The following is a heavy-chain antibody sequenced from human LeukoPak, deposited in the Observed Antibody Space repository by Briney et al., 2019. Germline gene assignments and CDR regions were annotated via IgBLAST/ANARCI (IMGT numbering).Heavy chain of an antibody. CDR1: GGSFSGYY. CDR3: ARKDRNDMDY. CDR2: INHSGST. J-gene: IGHJ4*02. V-gene: IGHV4-34*01. D-gene: IGHD1-1*01. Sequence: SETLSLTCAVYGGSFSGYYWSWIRQPPGKGLEWIGEINHSGSTNYNPSLKSRVTISVDTSKNQFSLKLSSVTAADTAVYYCARKDRNDMDYWGQGTLVAASS.